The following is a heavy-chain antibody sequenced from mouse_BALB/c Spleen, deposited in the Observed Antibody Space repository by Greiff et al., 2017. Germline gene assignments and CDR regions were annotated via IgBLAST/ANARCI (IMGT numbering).Heavy chain of an antibody. CDR1: GFSLTGYG. CDR2: IWGDGST. D-gene: IGHD2-3*01. V-gene: IGHV2-6-7*01. Sequence: VKVVESGPGLVAPSQSLSITCTVSGFSLTGYGVNWVRQPPGKGLEWLGMIWGDGSTDYNSALKSRLSISKDNSKSQVFLKMNSLQTDDTARYYCARAYDGYYYAMDYWGQGTSVTVSS. J-gene: IGHJ4*01. CDR3: ARAYDGYYYAMDY.